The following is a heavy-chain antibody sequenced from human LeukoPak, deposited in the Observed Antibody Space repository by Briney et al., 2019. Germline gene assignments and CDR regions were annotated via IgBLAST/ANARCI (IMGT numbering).Heavy chain of an antibody. CDR2: ISYDGSNK. CDR1: GYTFSDYG. J-gene: IGHJ6*02. D-gene: IGHD6-13*01. CDR3: AKGRGSSWYYYYYGMDV. Sequence: PGTSLRLSCTASGYTFSDYGMHWVRQAPGKGLEWVAVISYDGSNKYYADSVKGRFTISRDNSKNTLYLQMNSLRAEDTAVYYCAKGRGSSWYYYYYGMDVWGQGTTVTVSS. V-gene: IGHV3-30*18.